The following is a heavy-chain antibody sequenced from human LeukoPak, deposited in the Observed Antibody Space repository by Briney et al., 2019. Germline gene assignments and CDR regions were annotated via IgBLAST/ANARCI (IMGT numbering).Heavy chain of an antibody. Sequence: PSETLSLTCTVSGGSISSGDYYWSWIRQPPGKGLEWIGYIYYSGSTYYNPSLKSRVTISVDTSKNQFSLKLSSVTAADTAVYYCARDLIHIAAAGTGDYWGQGTLVTVSS. CDR2: IYYSGST. V-gene: IGHV4-30-4*01. J-gene: IGHJ4*02. CDR3: ARDLIHIAAAGTGDY. D-gene: IGHD6-13*01. CDR1: GGSISSGDYY.